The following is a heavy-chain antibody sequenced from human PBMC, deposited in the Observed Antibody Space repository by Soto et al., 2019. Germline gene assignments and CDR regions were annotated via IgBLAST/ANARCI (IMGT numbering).Heavy chain of an antibody. V-gene: IGHV3-23*01. J-gene: IGHJ5*02. D-gene: IGHD3-3*01. CDR1: GFTFSSYA. Sequence: GGSLRLSCAASGFTFSSYAMSWVRQAPGKGLEWVSAISGSGGSTYYADSVKGRFTISRDNSKNTLYLQMNSLGAEDTAVYYCAKGARDYDFWSGYFWFDPWGQGTLVTVSS. CDR2: ISGSGGST. CDR3: AKGARDYDFWSGYFWFDP.